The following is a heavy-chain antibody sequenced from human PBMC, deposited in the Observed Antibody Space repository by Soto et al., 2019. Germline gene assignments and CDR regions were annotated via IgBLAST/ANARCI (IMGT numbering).Heavy chain of an antibody. Sequence: GGSLRLSCAASGFSFSSYAMNWVRQAPGKGLEWVSTISGGGGSTYYADSVKGRFTISRDNSKNTLYLQMNSLRAEDTAVHYCAVGKKLPLSIRYDAFDIWGQGTMVTVSS. D-gene: IGHD1-7*01. J-gene: IGHJ3*02. CDR3: AVGKKLPLSIRYDAFDI. V-gene: IGHV3-23*01. CDR2: ISGGGGST. CDR1: GFSFSSYA.